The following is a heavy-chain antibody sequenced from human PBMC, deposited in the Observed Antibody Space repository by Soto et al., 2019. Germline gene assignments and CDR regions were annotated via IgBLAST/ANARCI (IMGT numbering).Heavy chain of an antibody. J-gene: IGHJ4*02. Sequence: EVKLLEAGGALVQPGGSLRLSCEASGFTFIDHDMSWVRQAPGKGLEWVSSITVGGAQKDYGQSVKGRFTISRNNSNDTLFLQMDRLQVEDTAIYFCTRMPGGGWQRFFDYWGQGTVVTVSS. V-gene: IGHV3-23*01. D-gene: IGHD5-12*01. CDR2: ITVGGAQK. CDR1: GFTFIDHD. CDR3: TRMPGGGWQRFFDY.